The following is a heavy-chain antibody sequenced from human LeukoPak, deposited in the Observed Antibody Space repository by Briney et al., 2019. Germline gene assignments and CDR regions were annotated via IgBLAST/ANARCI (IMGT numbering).Heavy chain of an antibody. J-gene: IGHJ4*02. CDR1: GFTFTSSA. V-gene: IGHV1-58*02. CDR2: IVVGSGNT. D-gene: IGHD3-22*01. CDR3: AADRYDSSGYYHFDY. Sequence: SVKVSCKASGFTFTSSAMQWVRQARGQRLEWIGRIVVGSGNTNYAQKFQERVTITRDMSTSTAYMELSSLRSEDTAVYYCAADRYDSSGYYHFDYWGQGTLVTVSS.